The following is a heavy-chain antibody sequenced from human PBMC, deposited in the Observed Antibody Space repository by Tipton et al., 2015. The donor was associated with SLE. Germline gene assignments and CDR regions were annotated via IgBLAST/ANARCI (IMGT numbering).Heavy chain of an antibody. CDR3: ATGPAGWTTTSCWYYFAY. D-gene: IGHD2-2*01. CDR2: INQSGST. V-gene: IGHV4-34*01. J-gene: IGHJ4*02. Sequence: LRLSCAVYGGSFSGYYWSWIRQPPGKGLEWIGEINQSGSTNYNASLKSRVAISVDTSRHQFSLRLSSVTAADSAVYCCATGPAGWTTTSCWYYFAYWGQGTLVTVSS. CDR1: GGSFSGYY.